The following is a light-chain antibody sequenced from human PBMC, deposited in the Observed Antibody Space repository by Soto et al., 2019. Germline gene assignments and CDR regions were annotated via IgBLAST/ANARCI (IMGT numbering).Light chain of an antibody. J-gene: IGKJ2*02. Sequence: VLTQSPGTLSLSPGDRATLSCRASQSVSSSYLAWYQQKPGQAPRLLIYDASSRATGIPDRFSGSGSGTDFTLTISRLEPEESAVYFCHQYASLCTFGQGTKLEIK. CDR2: DAS. V-gene: IGKV3-20*01. CDR1: QSVSSSY. CDR3: HQYASLCT.